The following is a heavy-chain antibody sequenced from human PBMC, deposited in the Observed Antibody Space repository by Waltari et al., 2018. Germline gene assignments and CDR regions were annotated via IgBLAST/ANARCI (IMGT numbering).Heavy chain of an antibody. CDR3: ARGRYYDSSGYIY. Sequence: QVQLVQSGAEVKKPGSSVKVSCKASGGTFSSYAISWVRQAPGQGLEWRGGIIPSLGIANYAKKSQGRVTMTADESTSTAYMELSSLRSEDTAVYYCARGRYYDSSGYIYWGQGTLVTVSS. CDR2: IIPSLGIA. CDR1: GGTFSSYA. J-gene: IGHJ4*02. V-gene: IGHV1-69*04. D-gene: IGHD3-22*01.